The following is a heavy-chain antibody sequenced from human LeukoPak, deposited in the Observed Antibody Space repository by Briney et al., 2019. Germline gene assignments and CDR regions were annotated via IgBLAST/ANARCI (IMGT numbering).Heavy chain of an antibody. CDR1: GGSIRSNY. CDR2: IYYSGST. D-gene: IGHD3-10*01. V-gene: IGHV4-59*01. CDR3: ARVQTPSGSGSYSFDY. Sequence: SETVSLTCTVSGGSIRSNYWSWIRQPPGKGLECIGYIYYSGSTNYNPSLKSRVTISVDTSKNQFSLKLSSVTAADTAVYYCARVQTPSGSGSYSFDYWGQGTLVTVSS. J-gene: IGHJ4*02.